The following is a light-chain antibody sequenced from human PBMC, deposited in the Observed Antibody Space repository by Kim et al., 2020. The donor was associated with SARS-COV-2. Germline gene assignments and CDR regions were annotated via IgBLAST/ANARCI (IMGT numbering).Light chain of an antibody. CDR2: AAS. J-gene: IGKJ1*01. CDR3: QRYNSAPWT. V-gene: IGKV1-27*01. CDR1: QGLSNF. Sequence: DIQMTQSPSSVSASVGDRVTITCRSSQGLSNFLAWYQQKPGKVPKLLIYAASVLQSGVPSRFSGRGSGTDFTLTISSLQPEDVATYYCQRYNSAPWTFGQRTKVEIK.